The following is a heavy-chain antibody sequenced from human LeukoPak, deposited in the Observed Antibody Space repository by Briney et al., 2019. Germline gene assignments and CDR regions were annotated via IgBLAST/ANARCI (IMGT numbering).Heavy chain of an antibody. Sequence: SETLSLTCAVSGGSISSGGYSWSWIRQPPGKGLEWIGYISHSGSTYYNPSLKSRVTISVDRSKNQFSLNLSSVTAADTAVYYCARVGGSSGFWGQGTLVTVSS. CDR3: ARVGGSSGF. D-gene: IGHD3-22*01. CDR1: GGSISSGGYS. V-gene: IGHV4-30-2*01. CDR2: ISHSGST. J-gene: IGHJ4*02.